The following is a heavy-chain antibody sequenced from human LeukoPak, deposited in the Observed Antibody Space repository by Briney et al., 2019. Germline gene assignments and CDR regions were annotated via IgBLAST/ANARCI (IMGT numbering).Heavy chain of an antibody. CDR1: GFIFSGYT. V-gene: IGHV3-21*01. J-gene: IGHJ4*02. CDR3: ARDFSGYDYNFDY. CDR2: ISSSSDYI. Sequence: GGSLRLSCAASGFIFSGYTMNWVRQTPGRGLEWVSSISSSSDYIYYADSVKGRFTISRDNSKDSLYLQMNSLRAEDTAVYYCARDFSGYDYNFDYWGQGTLVTVSS. D-gene: IGHD5-12*01.